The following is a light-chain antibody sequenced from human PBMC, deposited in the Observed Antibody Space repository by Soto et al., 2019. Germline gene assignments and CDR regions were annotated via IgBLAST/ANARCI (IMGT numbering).Light chain of an antibody. Sequence: QSVLTQPPSASGTHGQRVTISCSGSSSNIGSNTVNWYQQLPGTAPKLLIYSNNQRPSGVPARFSGSKSGTSASLAISGLQSEDEADYYCAAWDDSLNGLIFGGGTKLTVL. CDR2: SNN. J-gene: IGLJ2*01. V-gene: IGLV1-44*01. CDR1: SSNIGSNT. CDR3: AAWDDSLNGLI.